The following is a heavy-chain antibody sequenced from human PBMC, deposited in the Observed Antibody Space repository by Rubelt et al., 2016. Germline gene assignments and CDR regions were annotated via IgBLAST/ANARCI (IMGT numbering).Heavy chain of an antibody. D-gene: IGHD6-19*01. CDR1: GGSFSGYY. V-gene: IGHV4-34*01. Sequence: VQLQQWGAGLLKPSETLSLTCAVYGGSFSGYYWSWIRQPPGKGLEWIGEINHSGSTNYNPSLKSRVTISVETSKNQFSLKLSPVTAADTAVYYCPSQSSSGWYGFDIWGQGTMVTVSS. J-gene: IGHJ3*02. CDR2: INHSGST. CDR3: PSQSSSGWYGFDI.